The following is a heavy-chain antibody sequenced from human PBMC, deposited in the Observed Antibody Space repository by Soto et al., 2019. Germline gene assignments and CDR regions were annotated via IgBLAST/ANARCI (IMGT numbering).Heavy chain of an antibody. J-gene: IGHJ4*02. CDR3: ARRSLEVGHFDF. CDR1: GDSVSSNSAT. Sequence: PSQTLSLTCAVSGDSVSSNSATWTWIRPSPTRGLEWLGRTYYRSKWYNDYAVSVKGRITINPDTSKNHFSLQLNSVSPEATAVYYCARRSLEVGHFDFWGQGTLVTVSS. V-gene: IGHV6-1*01. D-gene: IGHD3-3*02. CDR2: TYYRSKWYN.